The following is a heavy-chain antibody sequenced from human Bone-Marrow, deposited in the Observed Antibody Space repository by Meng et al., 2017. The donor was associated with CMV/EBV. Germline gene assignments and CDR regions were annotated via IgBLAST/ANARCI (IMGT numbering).Heavy chain of an antibody. J-gene: IGHJ4*02. Sequence: SETLSLTCTVSGGSISSYYWSWIRQPPGKGLEWIGYIYYSGSTNYNPSLKSRVTISVDTSKNQFSLKLSYVTAADTAVYYCARAYNDDFWNGYYRGGRFDYWGQGTLVTVSS. CDR1: GGSISSYY. CDR3: ARAYNDDFWNGYYRGGRFDY. D-gene: IGHD3-3*01. CDR2: IYYSGST. V-gene: IGHV4-59*01.